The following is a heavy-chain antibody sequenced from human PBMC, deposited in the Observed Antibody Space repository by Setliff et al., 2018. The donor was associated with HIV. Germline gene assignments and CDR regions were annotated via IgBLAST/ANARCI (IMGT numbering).Heavy chain of an antibody. CDR3: ARRGADSYYPRPLDV. J-gene: IGHJ6*04. V-gene: IGHV4-39*07. D-gene: IGHD3-10*01. CDR1: GDSISSSSYY. Sequence: PSETLSLTCSVSGDSISSSSYYWGWIRQPPGKGLEWIGSIYYSGSTYYNPSLNSRVTISVDTSKNQFSLKLRSVTAADTAVYYCARRGADSYYPRPLDVWGKGTTVTVSS. CDR2: IYYSGST.